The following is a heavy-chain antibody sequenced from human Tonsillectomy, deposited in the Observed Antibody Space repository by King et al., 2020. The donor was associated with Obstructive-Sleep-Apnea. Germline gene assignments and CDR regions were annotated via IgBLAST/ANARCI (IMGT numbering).Heavy chain of an antibody. D-gene: IGHD4-23*01. CDR2: IRSKAYGGTT. CDR3: TRANYGGKGVGAFDI. Sequence: VQLVESGGGLVQPGRSLRLSCTASGFTFGDYAMSWFRQAPGKGLEWVGFIRSKAYGGTTEYAASVKGRFTISRDDSKSIAYLQMNSLKTEDTAVYYCTRANYGGKGVGAFDIWGQGTMVTVSS. J-gene: IGHJ3*02. V-gene: IGHV3-49*03. CDR1: GFTFGDYA.